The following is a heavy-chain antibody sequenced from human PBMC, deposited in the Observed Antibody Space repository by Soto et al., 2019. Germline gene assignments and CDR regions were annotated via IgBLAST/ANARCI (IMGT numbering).Heavy chain of an antibody. J-gene: IGHJ6*02. Sequence: QVQLVESGGGVVQPGRSLRLSCAASGFTFSSYGMHWVRQAPGKGLEWVAVISYDGSNKYYADSVKGRFTISRDNYKTSLYLQMNSLRAEDTAVYYCAKWSVAGNYYYYYGMDVWGQGTTVTVSS. CDR2: ISYDGSNK. V-gene: IGHV3-30*18. CDR1: GFTFSSYG. D-gene: IGHD6-19*01. CDR3: AKWSVAGNYYYYYGMDV.